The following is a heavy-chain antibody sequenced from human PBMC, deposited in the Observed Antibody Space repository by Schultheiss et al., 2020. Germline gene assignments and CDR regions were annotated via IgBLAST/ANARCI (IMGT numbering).Heavy chain of an antibody. CDR3: ARGGLRTSEPDPFDY. CDR2: IYHSGST. CDR1: GGSISSGGYS. D-gene: IGHD3-16*01. Sequence: SETLSLTCAVSGGSISSGGYSWSWIRQPPGKGLEWIGYIYHSGSTYYNPSLQSRVTISVDRSKNQFSLKLTSVTAADTAVYYCARGGLRTSEPDPFDYWGQGTLVTVSS. J-gene: IGHJ4*02. V-gene: IGHV4-30-2*01.